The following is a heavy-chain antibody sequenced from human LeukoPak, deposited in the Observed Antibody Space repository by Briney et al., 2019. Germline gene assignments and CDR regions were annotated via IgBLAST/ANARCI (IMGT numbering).Heavy chain of an antibody. D-gene: IGHD3-3*01. Sequence: GGSLRLSCAASGFTFSSYAMSWVRQAPGKGLEWVSAISGSGGSTYYADSVKGRFTISRDNSKNTLYLQMNSLRAEDTAVYYCASPLLRFLEWSYWGQGTLVPVSS. CDR1: GFTFSSYA. V-gene: IGHV3-23*01. J-gene: IGHJ4*02. CDR3: ASPLLRFLEWSY. CDR2: ISGSGGST.